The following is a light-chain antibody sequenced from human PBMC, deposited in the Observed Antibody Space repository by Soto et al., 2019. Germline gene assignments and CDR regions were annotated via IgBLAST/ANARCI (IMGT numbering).Light chain of an antibody. V-gene: IGKV3-20*01. Sequence: DIVLTQSPGTLSLSPGERASLSCRASQTVSSTYIACYQQKPGQSPRLVMYAASNSTSVIPGRFSGSGYGSDFTLTISRLEHDVAALYYCQQYSCSPFTFGQGTKVEIK. CDR3: QQYSCSPFT. CDR2: AAS. J-gene: IGKJ2*01. CDR1: QTVSSTY.